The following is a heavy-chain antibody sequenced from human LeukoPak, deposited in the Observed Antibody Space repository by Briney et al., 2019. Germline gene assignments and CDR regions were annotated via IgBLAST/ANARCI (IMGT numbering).Heavy chain of an antibody. CDR1: GFTFSNYA. Sequence: PGGSLRLSCAASGFTFSNYAMSWVRQAPGKGLEWVAVISYDGSNKYYADSVKGRFTISRDNSKNTLYLQMNSLRAEDTAVYYCAKDWYGGFDPWGQGTLVTVSS. CDR2: ISYDGSNK. J-gene: IGHJ5*02. D-gene: IGHD1-14*01. V-gene: IGHV3-30*18. CDR3: AKDWYGGFDP.